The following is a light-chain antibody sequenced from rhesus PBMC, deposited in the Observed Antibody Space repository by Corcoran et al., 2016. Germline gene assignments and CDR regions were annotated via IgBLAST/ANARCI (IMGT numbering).Light chain of an antibody. V-gene: IGKV1S3*01. Sequence: DIQMAQSPSSLSASVGDTVTIICRASQGISNFLAWYQQKPGKAPKPLIYFASNLESGVPSRFSGSGSGTDFTRTISSLQPEDFGIYYCQQHDNYPRTFGQGTKVEIK. CDR3: QQHDNYPRT. CDR2: FAS. J-gene: IGKJ1*01. CDR1: QGISNF.